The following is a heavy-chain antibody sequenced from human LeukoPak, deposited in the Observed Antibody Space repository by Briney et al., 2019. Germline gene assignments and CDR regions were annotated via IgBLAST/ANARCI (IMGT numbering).Heavy chain of an antibody. CDR2: ISGSGGST. Sequence: GGSLRLSCAASGFTFSSYAMSWVRQAPGKGLEWVSAISGSGGSTYYADSVKGRFTISRDNSKNTLYLQMNSLRAEDTAVYHCASPKAAGTNYFDYWGQGTLVTVSS. CDR3: ASPKAAGTNYFDY. J-gene: IGHJ4*02. V-gene: IGHV3-23*01. CDR1: GFTFSSYA. D-gene: IGHD6-13*01.